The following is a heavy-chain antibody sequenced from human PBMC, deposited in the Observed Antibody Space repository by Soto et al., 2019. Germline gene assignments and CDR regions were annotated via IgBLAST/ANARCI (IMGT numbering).Heavy chain of an antibody. J-gene: IGHJ4*02. CDR1: GGSIRSYY. D-gene: IGHD2-21*02. Sequence: SETLSLTCTVSGGSIRSYYWSWIRQPPGKGLEWIGYMYDSGNTIFNPSLKSRVTISADTSKNQFSLNLSSVTAADTAVYYCARGKGDFLIDYWGQGTLVTVS. CDR2: MYDSGNT. V-gene: IGHV4-59*01. CDR3: ARGKGDFLIDY.